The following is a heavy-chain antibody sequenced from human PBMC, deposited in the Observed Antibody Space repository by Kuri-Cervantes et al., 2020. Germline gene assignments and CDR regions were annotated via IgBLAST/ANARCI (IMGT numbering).Heavy chain of an antibody. CDR2: IKQDGSEK. J-gene: IGHJ4*02. Sequence: GESLKISCAAPGFTFSSYWMSWVRQAPGKGLEWVANIKQDGSEKYYVDSVKGRFTISRDNAKNSLYLQMNSLRAGDTAVYYCARGGHSGYDFDYWGQGTLVTVSS. V-gene: IGHV3-7*01. CDR1: GFTFSSYW. CDR3: ARGGHSGYDFDY. D-gene: IGHD5-12*01.